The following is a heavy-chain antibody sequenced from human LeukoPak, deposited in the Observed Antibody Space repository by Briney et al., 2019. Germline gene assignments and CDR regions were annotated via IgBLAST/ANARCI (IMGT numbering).Heavy chain of an antibody. Sequence: GRSLRLSCAASGFTFDDYAMHWVRQAPGKGLEWVSGISWNSGSIGYADSVKGRFTISRDNAKNSLYLQMNSLRAEDTALYYCAKDGIAAAHYYYMDVWGKGTTVTVSS. CDR1: GFTFDDYA. D-gene: IGHD6-13*01. J-gene: IGHJ6*03. CDR2: ISWNSGSI. CDR3: AKDGIAAAHYYYMDV. V-gene: IGHV3-9*01.